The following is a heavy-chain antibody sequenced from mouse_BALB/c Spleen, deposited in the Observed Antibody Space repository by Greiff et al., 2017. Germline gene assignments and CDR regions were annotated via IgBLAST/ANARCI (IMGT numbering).Heavy chain of an antibody. CDR1: GFAFSSYD. Sequence: EVKVVESGGGLVKPGGSLKLSCAASGFAFSSYDMSWVRQTPEKRLEWVAYISSGGGSTYYPDTVKGRFTISRDNAKNTLYLQMSSLKSEDTAMYYCARHDYYGSSYWYFDVWGAGTTVTVSS. J-gene: IGHJ1*01. CDR2: ISSGGGST. V-gene: IGHV5-12-1*01. CDR3: ARHDYYGSSYWYFDV. D-gene: IGHD1-1*01.